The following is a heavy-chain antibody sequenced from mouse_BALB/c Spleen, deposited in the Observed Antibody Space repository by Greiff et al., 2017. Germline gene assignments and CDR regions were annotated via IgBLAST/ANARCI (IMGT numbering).Heavy chain of an antibody. CDR3: ARQGRYDGAWFAY. CDR1: GFTFSSYT. D-gene: IGHD2-14*01. V-gene: IGHV5-12-2*01. J-gene: IGHJ3*01. Sequence: EVKLVESGGGLVQPGGSLKLSCAASGFTFSSYTMSWVRQTPEKRLEWVAYISNGGGSTYYPDTVKGRFTISRDNAKNTLYLQMSSLKSEDTAMYYCARQGRYDGAWFAYWGQGTLVTVSA. CDR2: ISNGGGST.